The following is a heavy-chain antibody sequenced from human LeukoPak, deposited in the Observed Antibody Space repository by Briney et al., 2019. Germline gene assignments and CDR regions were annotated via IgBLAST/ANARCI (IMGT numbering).Heavy chain of an antibody. D-gene: IGHD6-13*01. J-gene: IGHJ4*02. CDR1: GGSISSHY. V-gene: IGHV4-59*08. CDR3: ARRRGWKPQLVYFDS. Sequence: PSETLSLTCTVSGGSISSHYWSWVRQPPGKGLEWIGYVLDNVRTKDNPSLNSRFTLSADTSKNQFSLNLTSTTAADTAVYYCARRRGWKPQLVYFDSWGQGTLASVSS. CDR2: VLDNVRT.